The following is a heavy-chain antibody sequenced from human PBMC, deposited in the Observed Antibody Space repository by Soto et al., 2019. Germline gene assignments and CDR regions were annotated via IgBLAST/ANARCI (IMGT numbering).Heavy chain of an antibody. CDR2: IIWKSGIA. J-gene: IGHJ4*02. CDR3: AKDLRRGPERSRDPDFDY. D-gene: IGHD2-2*01. CDR1: GFTSDDYT. V-gene: IGHV3-9*02. Sequence: GGSLRLSCAASGFTSDDYTMHWVRQVPGKGLEWVSGIIWKSGIAGYADSVKGRFTISRDSAKNSLYLQMDSLRAEDTALYYCAKDLRRGPERSRDPDFDYWGQGSLVTVSS.